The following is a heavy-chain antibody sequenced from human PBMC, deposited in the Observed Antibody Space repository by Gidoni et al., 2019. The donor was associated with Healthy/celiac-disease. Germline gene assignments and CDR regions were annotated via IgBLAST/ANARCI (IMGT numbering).Heavy chain of an antibody. J-gene: IGHJ5*02. V-gene: IGHV4-39*01. D-gene: IGHD5-12*01. CDR2: IYYSGRT. CDR3: ARHSVKRDGYKDWFDP. CDR1: GGSISSSSYY. Sequence: QLQLQESGPGLVKPSETLSLTCTVSGGSISSSSYYWGWIRQPPGKGLEWIGSIYYSGRTYYNPSLKSRVTISVDTSKNQFSLKLSSVTAADTAVYYCARHSVKRDGYKDWFDPWGQGTLVTVSS.